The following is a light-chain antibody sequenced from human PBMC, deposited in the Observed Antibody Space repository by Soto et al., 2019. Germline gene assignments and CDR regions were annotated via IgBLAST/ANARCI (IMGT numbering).Light chain of an antibody. J-gene: IGLJ3*02. V-gene: IGLV1-47*01. CDR3: AAWDDSLSGWV. Sequence: QSVLTQPPSASGTPGQRVTISCSGSSSNIGSTHVYWFQQLPGTAPNLLVYRSDQRPSGVPDRFSGSKSDTSASLAISGLRSEDEANYYCAAWDDSLSGWVFGGGTKVTVL. CDR1: SSNIGSTH. CDR2: RSD.